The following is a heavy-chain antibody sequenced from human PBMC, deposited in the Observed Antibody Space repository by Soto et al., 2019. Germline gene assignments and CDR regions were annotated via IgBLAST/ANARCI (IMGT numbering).Heavy chain of an antibody. CDR3: ARDQGGYGGFRGLDY. CDR1: GGSISSGGYY. CDR2: IYYSGST. J-gene: IGHJ4*02. V-gene: IGHV4-31*03. D-gene: IGHD5-12*01. Sequence: TLSLTCTVSGGSISSGGYYWSWIRQHPGKGLEWIGYIYYSGSTYYIPSLKSRVTISVDTSKNQFSLKLSSVTAAYTAVYYCARDQGGYGGFRGLDYWGQGTLVTVSS.